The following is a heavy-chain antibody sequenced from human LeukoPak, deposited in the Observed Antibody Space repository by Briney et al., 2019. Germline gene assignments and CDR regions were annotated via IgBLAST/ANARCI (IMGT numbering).Heavy chain of an antibody. V-gene: IGHV3-48*04. CDR1: GFTFSSYS. J-gene: IGHJ6*03. CDR3: ATYWDSSSSHYYYYMDV. Sequence: PGGSLRLSCAASGFTFSSYSMNWVRQAPGEWLEWVSYISSSSSTIYYADSVKVRFTITRDNAKRLLYLEMNRLRAEDTAVYYCATYWDSSSSHYYYYMDVWGKGTTVTVSS. D-gene: IGHD6-6*01. CDR2: ISSSSSTI.